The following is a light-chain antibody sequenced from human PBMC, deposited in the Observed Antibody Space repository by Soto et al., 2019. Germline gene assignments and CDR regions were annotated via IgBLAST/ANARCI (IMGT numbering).Light chain of an antibody. CDR1: QSVSSN. J-gene: IGKJ1*01. Sequence: EIVMTQSPATLSVSPGERATLSCRASQSVSSNLAWYQQKPGQAPRLLSYGASTRATGIPARFSGSGSGTEFTLTISSLQSEDFAVYYCQHYNNWPPETFGQGTKVEIK. CDR2: GAS. V-gene: IGKV3-15*01. CDR3: QHYNNWPPET.